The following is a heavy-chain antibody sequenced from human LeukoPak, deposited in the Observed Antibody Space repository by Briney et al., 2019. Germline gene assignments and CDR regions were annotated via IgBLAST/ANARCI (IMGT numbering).Heavy chain of an antibody. CDR2: IYHSGST. D-gene: IGHD3-16*02. Sequence: SETLSLTCTVSGYSISSGYYWGWIRQPPGKGLEWIGSIYHSGSTYYNPSLKSRVTISVDTSKNQFSLKLSSVTAADTAVYYCARDYDYVWGSYRFPGEAFDIWGQGTMVTVSS. V-gene: IGHV4-38-2*02. CDR1: GYSISSGYY. CDR3: ARDYDYVWGSYRFPGEAFDI. J-gene: IGHJ3*02.